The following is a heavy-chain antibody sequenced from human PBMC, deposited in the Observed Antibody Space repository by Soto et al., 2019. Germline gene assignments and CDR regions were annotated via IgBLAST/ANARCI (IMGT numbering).Heavy chain of an antibody. Sequence: QVQLVESGGGVVQPGRSLRLSCAASGFTFSSYGMHWVRQAPGKGLGWVAVIWYDGSNKYYADSVRGRFTISRDNSKNTLYLQMNSLRAEDTAVYYCARDSAAGWDGMDVWGQGTTVTVSS. D-gene: IGHD6-13*01. CDR1: GFTFSSYG. CDR3: ARDSAAGWDGMDV. J-gene: IGHJ6*02. CDR2: IWYDGSNK. V-gene: IGHV3-33*01.